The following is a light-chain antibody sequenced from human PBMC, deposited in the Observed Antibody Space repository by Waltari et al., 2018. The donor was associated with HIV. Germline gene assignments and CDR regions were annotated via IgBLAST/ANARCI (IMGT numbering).Light chain of an antibody. CDR3: QQYGSSPYT. Sequence: EIVLTQSPGTLDLSPGERATLSCRASQSVTSRDLAWYQQKPGQTPKVLIDGASSRATGIPDRFSGIGFGTEFTLIINRLEPEDSAVYYCQQYGSSPYTFGQGTKLEIK. V-gene: IGKV3-20*01. CDR2: GAS. J-gene: IGKJ2*01. CDR1: QSVTSRD.